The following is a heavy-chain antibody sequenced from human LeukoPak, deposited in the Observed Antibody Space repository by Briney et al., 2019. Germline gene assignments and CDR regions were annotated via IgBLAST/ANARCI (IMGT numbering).Heavy chain of an antibody. CDR1: GFTFSSYS. CDR2: ISSSSSYI. Sequence: GGSLRLSCAASGFTFSSYSMNWVRQAPGKGLEWVSSISSSSSYIHYADSVKGRFTISRDNAKNSLYLQMNSLRAEDTAVYYCARAYYYGSGSPSNEGYYYGMDVWGQGTTVTVSS. D-gene: IGHD3-10*01. J-gene: IGHJ6*02. CDR3: ARAYYYGSGSPSNEGYYYGMDV. V-gene: IGHV3-21*01.